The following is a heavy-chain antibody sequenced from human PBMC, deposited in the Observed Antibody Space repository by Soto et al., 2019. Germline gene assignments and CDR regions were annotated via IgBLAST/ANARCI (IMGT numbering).Heavy chain of an antibody. J-gene: IGHJ6*02. D-gene: IGHD3-10*01. CDR1: GYTFTSYD. CDR3: ARQYYGSGSYYFPYYCYGMDV. V-gene: IGHV1-8*01. Sequence: ASVKVSCKASGYTFTSYDINWGRQATGQGLEWMGWMNPNRGNTGYAQKFQVRVTMTRNTPIITAYMELSSLRSEDTAVYYCARQYYGSGSYYFPYYCYGMDVWGQGTTVTVSS. CDR2: MNPNRGNT.